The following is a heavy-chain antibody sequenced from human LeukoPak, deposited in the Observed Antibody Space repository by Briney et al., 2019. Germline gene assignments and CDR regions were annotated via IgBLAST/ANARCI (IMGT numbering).Heavy chain of an antibody. J-gene: IGHJ4*02. CDR3: ARVVLWFGESGRYYFDY. CDR1: GGIFTSYA. V-gene: IGHV1-69*13. Sequence: PVKVSCKASGGIFTSYAFGWVRQAPGQGLEWMGRIIPILGIVNYAQKFRGRITITGDESTNTAYMELSSLRSDDTAVYYCARVVLWFGESGRYYFDYWGQGTLVTVSS. D-gene: IGHD3-10*01. CDR2: IIPILGIV.